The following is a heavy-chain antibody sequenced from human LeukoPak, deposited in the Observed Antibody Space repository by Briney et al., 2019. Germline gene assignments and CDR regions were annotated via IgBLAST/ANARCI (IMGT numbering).Heavy chain of an antibody. CDR3: TRELEYRGSPDDAFDI. CDR2: INRDGSGT. D-gene: IGHD1-26*01. CDR1: GFSFSYFW. J-gene: IGHJ3*02. V-gene: IGHV3-74*01. Sequence: GGSLRLSCAASGFSFSYFWMHWVRQAPGKGLVWVSRINRDGSGTSYADSVKGRFTISRDNAKNTLSLQTNSLRAEDTAVYYCTRELEYRGSPDDAFDIWGQGTMVTVSS.